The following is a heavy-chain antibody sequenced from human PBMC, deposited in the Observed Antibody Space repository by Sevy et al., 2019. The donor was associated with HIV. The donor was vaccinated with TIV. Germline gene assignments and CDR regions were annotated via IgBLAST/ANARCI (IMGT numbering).Heavy chain of an antibody. V-gene: IGHV3-7*01. CDR1: GFTFGSYW. CDR3: ARAYTSFSSGWYKDYYGMDV. CDR2: IKEDGNYK. D-gene: IGHD6-19*01. J-gene: IGHJ6*02. Sequence: GGSLRLSCEASGFTFGSYWMSWVRQAPGKGLEWVANIKEDGNYKNYVEYVKGRLTISRDNAKNSLYLQMNSLRAEDTAVYYCARAYTSFSSGWYKDYYGMDVWGQGTTVTVSS.